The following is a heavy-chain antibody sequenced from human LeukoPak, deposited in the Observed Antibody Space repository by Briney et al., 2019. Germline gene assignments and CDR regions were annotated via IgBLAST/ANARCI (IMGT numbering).Heavy chain of an antibody. D-gene: IGHD2-21*02. CDR3: ARACGGDCYAFDI. J-gene: IGHJ3*02. CDR2: IYHSGST. CDR1: GGSISSGGYS. V-gene: IGHV4-30-2*01. Sequence: PSQTLSLTCAVSGGSISSGGYSWSWIRQPPGKGLEWIGYIYHSGSTYYNPSLKSRVTISVDRSKNQFSLKLSSVTAEDTAVYYCARACGGDCYAFDIWGQGTMVTVSS.